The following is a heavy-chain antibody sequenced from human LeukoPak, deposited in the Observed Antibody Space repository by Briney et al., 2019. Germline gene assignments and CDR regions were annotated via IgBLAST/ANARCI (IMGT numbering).Heavy chain of an antibody. CDR2: ISSSSSYI. CDR3: ARGGNYDSSGYDGY. Sequence: GESLKISCAASGFTFSSYSMNWVRQAPGKGLEWVSSISSSSSYIYYADSVKGRFTISRDNAKNSLYLQMNSLRAEDTAVYYCARGGNYDSSGYDGYWGQGTLVTVSS. CDR1: GFTFSSYS. D-gene: IGHD3-22*01. V-gene: IGHV3-21*01. J-gene: IGHJ4*02.